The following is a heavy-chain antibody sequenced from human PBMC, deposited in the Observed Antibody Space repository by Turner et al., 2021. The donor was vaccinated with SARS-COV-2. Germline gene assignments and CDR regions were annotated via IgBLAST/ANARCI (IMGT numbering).Heavy chain of an antibody. CDR1: GLPFGGDA. CDR2: IGGSSEET. CDR3: AKYEGHNAAAFDF. J-gene: IGHJ3*01. Sequence: EVQLLESGGGLVQPGESLRLSCAAPGLPFGGDAMRWVRKVQGRGLEWVSSIGGSSEETYFANSAKGRFTISRDNSKSTLYLQMNSLRADDTAVYYCAKYEGHNAAAFDFWGQGTLVTVSS. D-gene: IGHD2-15*01. V-gene: IGHV3-23*01.